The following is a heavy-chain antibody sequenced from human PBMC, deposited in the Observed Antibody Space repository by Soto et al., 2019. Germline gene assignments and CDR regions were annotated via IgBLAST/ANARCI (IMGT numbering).Heavy chain of an antibody. D-gene: IGHD3-16*01. V-gene: IGHV5-10-1*01. CDR1: GYSFTSYW. Sequence: GESLKISCNGSGYSFTSYWISWVRQMPWKGLEWMGRIDPSDSYTNYSPSSQGHVTISADKSISTAYLQWSSLKASDTAMYYCARQGGTTSTGYYYYGMDVWGQGTTVTVSS. CDR2: IDPSDSYT. CDR3: ARQGGTTSTGYYYYGMDV. J-gene: IGHJ6*02.